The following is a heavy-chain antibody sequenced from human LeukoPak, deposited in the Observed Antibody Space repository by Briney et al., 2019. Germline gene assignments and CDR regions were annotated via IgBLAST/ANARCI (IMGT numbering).Heavy chain of an antibody. D-gene: IGHD2-15*01. J-gene: IGHJ5*02. CDR1: GFTVSSNY. CDR3: ARGADGVSSNSRGWFDP. Sequence: GGSLRLSCAASGFTVSSNYMIWVRQAPGKGLEWVSYISSSSMSIYYADSVKGRFTISRDNAQNSLYLQMNSLRAEDTAVYSCARGADGVSSNSRGWFDPWGQGTLVTVSS. CDR2: ISSSSMSI. V-gene: IGHV3-48*04.